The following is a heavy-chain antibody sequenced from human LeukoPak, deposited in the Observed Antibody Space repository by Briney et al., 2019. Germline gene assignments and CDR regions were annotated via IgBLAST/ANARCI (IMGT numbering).Heavy chain of an antibody. D-gene: IGHD1-1*01. CDR3: AKPVDGASVQRYFQH. Sequence: GGSLRLSCAASGFTFSRYAMSWVRQAPGKGLEWVSAISGGGDNTYYADSVRGRFTISRDNSKKTLFLQMNSLRAEDTAIYYCAKPVDGASVQRYFQHWGQGTLVTVSS. V-gene: IGHV3-23*01. CDR1: GFTFSRYA. J-gene: IGHJ1*01. CDR2: ISGGGDNT.